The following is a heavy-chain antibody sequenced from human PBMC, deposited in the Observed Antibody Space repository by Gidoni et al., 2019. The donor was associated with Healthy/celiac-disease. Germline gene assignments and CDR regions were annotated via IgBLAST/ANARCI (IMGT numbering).Heavy chain of an antibody. V-gene: IGHV3-49*04. J-gene: IGHJ5*02. CDR3: TRVLWDYDFWSGPGTGWFDP. CDR2: IRSKAYGGTT. D-gene: IGHD3-3*01. Sequence: EVQLVESGGGLVQPGRSLRLSCTASGFTFGDYAVSWVRQAPGKGLEWVGFIRSKAYGGTTEYAASVKGRFTISRDDSKSIAYLQMNSLKTEDTAVYYCTRVLWDYDFWSGPGTGWFDPWGQGTLVTVSS. CDR1: GFTFGDYA.